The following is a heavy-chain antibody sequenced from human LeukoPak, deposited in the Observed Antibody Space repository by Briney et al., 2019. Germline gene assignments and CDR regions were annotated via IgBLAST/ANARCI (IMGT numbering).Heavy chain of an antibody. CDR2: MNPKSGNT. D-gene: IGHD6-19*01. Sequence: GASVKVCCKASGYTFTNFDINWVRQATGQGLEWMGWMNPKSGNTGYAQKFQGRLTITRNTSISTAYMELSSLRSDDTAVYYCARGKAVAGTRFYDSWGHGTLVTVSS. CDR3: ARGKAVAGTRFYDS. V-gene: IGHV1-8*03. CDR1: GYTFTNFD. J-gene: IGHJ5*01.